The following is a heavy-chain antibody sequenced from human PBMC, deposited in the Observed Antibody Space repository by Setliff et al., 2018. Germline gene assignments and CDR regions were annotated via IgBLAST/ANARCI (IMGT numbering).Heavy chain of an antibody. CDR1: GVPLSGHY. CDR3: ARGGTYRYFDY. J-gene: IGHJ4*02. V-gene: IGHV4-34*01. CDR2: VHHSGTT. Sequence: PSETLSLTCAVYGVPLSGHYWTWVRQTPGKGLEWIGEVHHSGTTNYNPSLKSRVTMSVDTSKTQFSLKLNSMTTADTAVYYCARGGTYRYFDYWGQGALVTVSS.